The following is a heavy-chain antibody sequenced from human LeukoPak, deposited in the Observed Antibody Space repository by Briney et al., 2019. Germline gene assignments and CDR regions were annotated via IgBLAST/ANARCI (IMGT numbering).Heavy chain of an antibody. Sequence: GGSLRLSCAASGFTFSSYTMNWVRQAPGKGLEWVSCISPSSSSIYFADSVKGRFTISRDNAKNSLYLQMNSLRAEDTAVYHCARARSSSSWYSDYWGQGTLVTVSS. CDR2: ISPSSSSI. J-gene: IGHJ4*02. V-gene: IGHV3-21*01. CDR3: ARARSSSSWYSDY. CDR1: GFTFSSYT. D-gene: IGHD6-13*01.